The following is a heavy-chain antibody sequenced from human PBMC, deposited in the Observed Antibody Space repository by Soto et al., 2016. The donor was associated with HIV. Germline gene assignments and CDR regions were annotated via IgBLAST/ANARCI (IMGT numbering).Heavy chain of an antibody. CDR1: GFIFSDCA. Sequence: EVQLVESGGGLVQPGGSLKLSCGVSGFIFSDCAIHWVRQASGKGLEWVGVVRTKAANTATEYAASVKGRFTISRDDSENTAYLQMNNLKTEDTAMYYCTRDRGTYNWLDPWGQGTLVTVSS. J-gene: IGHJ5*02. CDR3: TRDRGTYNWLDP. CDR2: VRTKAANTAT. V-gene: IGHV3-73*01. D-gene: IGHD3-22*01.